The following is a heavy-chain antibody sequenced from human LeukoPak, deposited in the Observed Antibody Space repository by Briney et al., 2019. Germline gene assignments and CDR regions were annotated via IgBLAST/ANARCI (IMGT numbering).Heavy chain of an antibody. J-gene: IGHJ5*02. V-gene: IGHV3-11*04. CDR3: ARDHNNWNYGVIDL. CDR2: ISGNTPTI. D-gene: IGHD1-7*01. CDR1: GFRFSDYY. Sequence: GGSLRLSCAASGFRFSDYYMSWIRQVPGRGLEWLSYISGNTPTIYYADSVKGRFAISRDNDKNSLYLHMNSLRAEDTAVYYCARDHNNWNYGVIDLWGQGTLVSVSS.